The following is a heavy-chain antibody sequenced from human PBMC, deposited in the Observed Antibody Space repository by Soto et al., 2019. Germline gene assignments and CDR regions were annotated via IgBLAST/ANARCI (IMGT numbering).Heavy chain of an antibody. CDR3: ARALTQVYYYYDMDV. D-gene: IGHD7-27*01. Sequence: SVKGSCKASRGTFCSYAISWVRQAPGQGLEWMGGIIPIFGTANYGKKFQGSVTITADESTSKAYMELSSLRSEDTAVYYCARALTQVYYYYDMDVWGQGTTVAVSS. CDR2: IIPIFGTA. CDR1: RGTFCSYA. J-gene: IGHJ6*02. V-gene: IGHV1-69*01.